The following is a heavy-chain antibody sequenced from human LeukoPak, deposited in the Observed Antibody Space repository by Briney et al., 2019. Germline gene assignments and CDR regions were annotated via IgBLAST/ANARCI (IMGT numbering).Heavy chain of an antibody. D-gene: IGHD3-16*01. J-gene: IGHJ4*02. CDR1: GGSISSSTYY. V-gene: IGHV4-39*02. Sequence: SQTLSLTCTVSGGSISSSTYYWGWIRQPPGKGLEWIRAISYTGTTYYNPSLRSRVSISVDTSKNHFSLSLRSVTAADTALYYCASAPRQASIGGLDYWGQGTLVTVSS. CDR3: ASAPRQASIGGLDY. CDR2: ISYTGTT.